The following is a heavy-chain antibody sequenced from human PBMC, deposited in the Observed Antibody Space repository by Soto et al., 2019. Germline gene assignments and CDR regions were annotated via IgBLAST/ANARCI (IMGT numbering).Heavy chain of an antibody. D-gene: IGHD3-22*01. CDR1: GFPFSSFW. CDR3: VRGGYFFND. Sequence: EVQLVESGGDLAEPGVPLRLSCTASGFPFSSFWMSCVPQARGKGLEWVANIKQGGSEKYYVDSVKGRFTISRDNAKTSLYLQMNSLRAEDTAVYHCVRGGYFFNDWGQGTLVTVSS. V-gene: IGHV3-7*01. CDR2: IKQGGSEK. J-gene: IGHJ4*02.